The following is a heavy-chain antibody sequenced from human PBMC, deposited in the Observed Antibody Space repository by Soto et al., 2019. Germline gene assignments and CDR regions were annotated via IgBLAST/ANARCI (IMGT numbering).Heavy chain of an antibody. V-gene: IGHV4-4*02. D-gene: IGHD4-17*01. CDR3: ASRDQDYGDYFDY. Sequence: SWVRQPPGKGLEWIGEIYHSGSTNYNPSLKSRVTISVDKSKNQFSLKLSSVTAADTAVYYCASRDQDYGDYFDYWGQGTLVTVSS. CDR2: IYHSGST. J-gene: IGHJ4*02.